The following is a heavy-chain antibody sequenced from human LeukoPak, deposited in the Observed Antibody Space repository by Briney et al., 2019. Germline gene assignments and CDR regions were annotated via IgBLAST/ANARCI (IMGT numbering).Heavy chain of an antibody. CDR1: GYSFTSYW. V-gene: IGHV5-51*01. Sequence: NLGESLKISCKGSGYSFTSYWIGWVRQMPGKGLEWMGIIYPGDSDTRYSPSFQGQVTISADKSISTAYLQWSSLKASDTAMYYCARQAGGFGDLPNAFDIWGQGTMVTVSS. CDR3: ARQAGGFGDLPNAFDI. CDR2: IYPGDSDT. D-gene: IGHD3-10*01. J-gene: IGHJ3*02.